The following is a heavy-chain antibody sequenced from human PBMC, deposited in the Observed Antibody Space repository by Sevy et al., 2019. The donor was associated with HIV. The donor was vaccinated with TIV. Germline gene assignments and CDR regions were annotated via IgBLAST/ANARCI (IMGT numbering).Heavy chain of an antibody. Sequence: GGSLRLSCAASGFTFDDYAMHWVRQAPGKGLEWVSGISWNSGSIGYADSVKGRFTISRDNAKNSLYLQMNSLRAEDTALYYCPKDYGYRDYYYYYGMDVWGQGTTVTVSS. J-gene: IGHJ6*02. CDR1: GFTFDDYA. CDR3: PKDYGYRDYYYYYGMDV. D-gene: IGHD5-18*01. CDR2: ISWNSGSI. V-gene: IGHV3-9*01.